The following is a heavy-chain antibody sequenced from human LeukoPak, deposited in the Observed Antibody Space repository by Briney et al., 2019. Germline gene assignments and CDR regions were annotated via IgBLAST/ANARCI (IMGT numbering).Heavy chain of an antibody. CDR2: IYYSGST. Sequence: SETLSLTCIVSGGSISSSSYYWDWIRQPPGKGLEWIGSIYYSGSTYYNPSLKSRVTISVDTSKNQFSLKLSSVTAADTAVYYCASPPSVDSSSPYYFEYWGQGTLVTVSS. V-gene: IGHV4-39*07. J-gene: IGHJ4*02. CDR3: ASPPSVDSSSPYYFEY. D-gene: IGHD6-6*01. CDR1: GGSISSSSYY.